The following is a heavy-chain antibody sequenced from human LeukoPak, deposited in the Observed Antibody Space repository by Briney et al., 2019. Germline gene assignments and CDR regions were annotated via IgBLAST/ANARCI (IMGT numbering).Heavy chain of an antibody. CDR3: ARAWEVRYCDWLTYYYYYMDV. Sequence: GASVKVSCKASGYTFTSYDINWVRQATGQGLEWMGWMNPNSGNTGYAQKFQGRVTMTRNTSISTAYMELSSLRSEDTAVYYCARAWEVRYCDWLTYYYYYMDVWGKGTTVTISS. CDR1: GYTFTSYD. J-gene: IGHJ6*03. CDR2: MNPNSGNT. V-gene: IGHV1-8*01. D-gene: IGHD3-9*01.